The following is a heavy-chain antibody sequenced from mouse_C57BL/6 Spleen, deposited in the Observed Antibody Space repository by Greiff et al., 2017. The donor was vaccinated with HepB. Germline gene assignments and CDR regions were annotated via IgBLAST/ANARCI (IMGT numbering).Heavy chain of an antibody. J-gene: IGHJ1*03. CDR1: GYTFTSYW. CDR2: IDPSDSET. CDR3: ARHGSSYDWYFDV. Sequence: VQLQQPGAELVRPGSSVKLSCKASGYTFTSYWMHWVKQRPIQGLEWIGNIDPSDSETHYNQKFKDKATVTVDKSSSTAYMQLSSLTSEDSAVYYCARHGSSYDWYFDVWGTGTTVTVSS. D-gene: IGHD1-1*01. V-gene: IGHV1-52*01.